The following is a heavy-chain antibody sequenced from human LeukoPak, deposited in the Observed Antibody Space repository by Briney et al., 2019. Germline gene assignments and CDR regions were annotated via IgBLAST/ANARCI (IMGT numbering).Heavy chain of an antibody. J-gene: IGHJ5*02. CDR1: GGSFSGYY. Sequence: PSETLSLTCAVYGGSFSGYYWSWIRQPPGKGLEWIGEINHSGSTNYNPSLKSRVTISVDTSKNQFSLKLSSVTAADTAVYYCARDMTPTIAAESWFDPWGQGTLITVSS. V-gene: IGHV4-34*01. CDR3: ARDMTPTIAAESWFDP. D-gene: IGHD6-13*01. CDR2: INHSGST.